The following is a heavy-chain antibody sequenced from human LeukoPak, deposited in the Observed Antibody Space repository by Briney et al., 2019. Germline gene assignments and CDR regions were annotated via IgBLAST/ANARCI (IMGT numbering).Heavy chain of an antibody. Sequence: SETLSLTCAVYGGSFSGYYWSWIRQPPGKGLEWIGEINHSGSTNYNPSLKSRVTMSVDTSKNQFSLKLSSVTAADTAVYYCARDSYGGSGNFDYWGQGTLVTVSS. CDR1: GGSFSGYY. V-gene: IGHV4-34*01. J-gene: IGHJ4*02. CDR2: INHSGST. CDR3: ARDSYGGSGNFDY. D-gene: IGHD3-10*01.